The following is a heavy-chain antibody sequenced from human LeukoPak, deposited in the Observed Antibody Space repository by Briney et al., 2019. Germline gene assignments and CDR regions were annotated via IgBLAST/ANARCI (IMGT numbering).Heavy chain of an antibody. D-gene: IGHD1-26*01. CDR1: GFTFSSYA. CDR3: ARTRVYSGSYLGAFDI. Sequence: PGGSLRLSCAASGFTFSSYAMHWVRQAPGKGLEYVSAISSNGGSTYYANSVKGRFTISRDNSKNTLYLQMGSLRAEDMAVYYCARTRVYSGSYLGAFDIWGQGTMVTVSS. CDR2: ISSNGGST. J-gene: IGHJ3*02. V-gene: IGHV3-64*01.